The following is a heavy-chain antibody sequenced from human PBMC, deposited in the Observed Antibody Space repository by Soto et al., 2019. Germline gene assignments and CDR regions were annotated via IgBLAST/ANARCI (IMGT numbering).Heavy chain of an antibody. J-gene: IGHJ4*02. V-gene: IGHV3-33*01. CDR2: IWHDGTNR. CDR3: ARPYYDSSGFYSYYFDY. Sequence: QVQLVESEGGGIQPGRSLRLSCAASGFTFSDYVMYWVRQAPGKGPEWVAFIWHDGTNRYYTDSVQGRFTVSRDNSNNTLSLQMNTLRAEDTAVYYCARPYYDSSGFYSYYFDYWGQGTLVTVSS. CDR1: GFTFSDYV. D-gene: IGHD3-22*01.